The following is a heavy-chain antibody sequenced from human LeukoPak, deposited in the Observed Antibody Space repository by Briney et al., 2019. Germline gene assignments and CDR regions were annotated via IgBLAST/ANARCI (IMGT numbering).Heavy chain of an antibody. Sequence: SAKVSCKASGGTFSSYAISWVRQAPGQGLEWMGGIIPIFGTANYAQKFQGRVTITADESTSTAYMELSSLRSEDTAVYYCARGTAAADPVFDYWGQGTLVTVSS. J-gene: IGHJ4*02. V-gene: IGHV1-69*13. CDR3: ARGTAAADPVFDY. D-gene: IGHD6-13*01. CDR2: IIPIFGTA. CDR1: GGTFSSYA.